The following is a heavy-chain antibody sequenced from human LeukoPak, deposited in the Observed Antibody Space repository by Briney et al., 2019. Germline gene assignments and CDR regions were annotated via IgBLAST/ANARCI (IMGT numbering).Heavy chain of an antibody. V-gene: IGHV4-39*07. J-gene: IGHJ4*02. CDR1: SGSINSNNYY. CDR3: ARVTKFNRGYDSSGYRRFRPMYYFDY. Sequence: SETLSLTCTVSSGSINSNNYYWAWVRQPPGKGLEWIGAVYFTGSTQYNPSLKSRVTISVDTSKDQFSLKLASATAADTAVYYCARVTKFNRGYDSSGYRRFRPMYYFDYWGQGTLVTVSS. CDR2: VYFTGST. D-gene: IGHD3-22*01.